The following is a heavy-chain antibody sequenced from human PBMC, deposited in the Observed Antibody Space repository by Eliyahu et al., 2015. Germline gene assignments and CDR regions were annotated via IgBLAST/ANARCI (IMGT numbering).Heavy chain of an antibody. J-gene: IGHJ6*02. CDR2: IYYSGST. CDR1: GXSISSGXYY. V-gene: IGHV4-30-4*01. Sequence: QVQLQESGPGLVKPSQTLSLTCTVSGXSISSGXYYWSWXRQPPGKSLEWIGYIYYSGSTYYNPSLKSRVTISVDTSKNQFSLKLSSVTAADTAVYYCARATHYYYYGMDVWGQGTTVTVSS. CDR3: ARATHYYYYGMDV.